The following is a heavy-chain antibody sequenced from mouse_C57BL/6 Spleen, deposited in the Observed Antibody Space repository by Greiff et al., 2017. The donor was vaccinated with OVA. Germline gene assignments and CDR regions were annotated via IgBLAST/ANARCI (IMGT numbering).Heavy chain of an antibody. D-gene: IGHD2-12*01. J-gene: IGHJ4*01. CDR2: ISSGGSYT. Sequence: EVKLMESGGDLVKPGGSLKLSCAASGFTFSSYGMSWVRQTPDKRLEWVATISSGGSYTYYPASVQGRFTISRDNAKNTLYLQMSSLKSEDTAMYYCARQDYTGGDYWGQGTSVTVSS. CDR1: GFTFSSYG. CDR3: ARQDYTGGDY. V-gene: IGHV5-6*01.